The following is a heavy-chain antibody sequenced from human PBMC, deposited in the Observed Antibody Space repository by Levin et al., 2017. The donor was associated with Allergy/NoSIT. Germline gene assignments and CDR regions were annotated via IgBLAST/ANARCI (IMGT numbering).Heavy chain of an antibody. V-gene: IGHV4-39*01. Sequence: PSQTLSLTCTVSGGSIRSSPYYWGWVRQPPGKGLVWIGSIYHDGSTYYNPSLKSRISISVDTSRNQFSLRVNSVTAADTAVYYCASRTYRDWGQGILVTVSS. CDR1: GGSIRSSPYY. J-gene: IGHJ4*02. D-gene: IGHD3-16*02. CDR2: IYHDGST. CDR3: ASRTYRD.